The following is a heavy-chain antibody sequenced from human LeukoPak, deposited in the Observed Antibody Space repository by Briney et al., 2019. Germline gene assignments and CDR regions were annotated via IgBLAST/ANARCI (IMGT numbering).Heavy chain of an antibody. V-gene: IGHV3-11*01. CDR3: ARAGQSDY. CDR2: ISGGSRTI. J-gene: IGHJ4*02. Sequence: GGSLRLSCAASGFTFSDYYMNWIRQAPGKGLEWVSSISGGSRTINYADSVKGRFTTSRDNAKNSLYLQVNSLRAEDTAVYYCARAGQSDYWGQGTLVTVSS. CDR1: GFTFSDYY.